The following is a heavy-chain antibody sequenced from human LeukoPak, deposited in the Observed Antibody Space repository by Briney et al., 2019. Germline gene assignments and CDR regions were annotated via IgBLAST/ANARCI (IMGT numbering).Heavy chain of an antibody. CDR2: IRYDGSNK. V-gene: IGHV3-30*02. CDR1: GFTFSSYG. D-gene: IGHD4-17*01. CDR3: AKDRVNYGELYY. Sequence: TGGSLRLSCAASGFTFSSYGMHWVRQAPGKGLEWVAFIRYDGSNKYYADSVKGRFTISRDNSKNTLYLQMNSLRAEDTAVYYCAKDRVNYGELYYWGQGTLVTVSS. J-gene: IGHJ4*02.